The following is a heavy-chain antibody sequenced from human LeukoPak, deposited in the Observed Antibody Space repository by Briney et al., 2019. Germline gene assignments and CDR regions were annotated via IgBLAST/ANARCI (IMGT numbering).Heavy chain of an antibody. D-gene: IGHD6-13*01. Sequence: GGSLRLSCAASGFTFSNYAMSWVRQAPGKGLEWVSAISGSDGSTNYADSVKGRFTISRDNSKNTLYLQMNSLRAGDTAVYYCVEGGAAGFDYWGQGTLVAVSS. CDR3: VEGGAAGFDY. CDR2: ISGSDGST. CDR1: GFTFSNYA. J-gene: IGHJ4*02. V-gene: IGHV3-23*01.